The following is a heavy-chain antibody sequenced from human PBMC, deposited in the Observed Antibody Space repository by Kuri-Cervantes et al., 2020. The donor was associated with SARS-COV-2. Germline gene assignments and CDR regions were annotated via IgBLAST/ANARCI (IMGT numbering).Heavy chain of an antibody. CDR3: ARQMMSSITIFGVVITKNWFDP. J-gene: IGHJ5*02. CDR1: GGSISSGNYY. CDR2: IYYSGST. Sequence: SETLSLTCTVSGGSISSGNYYWSWIRQHPGKGLEWIGYIYYSGSTYYNPSLKSRVTMSLDTSKNQFSLKLTSVTAADTAVYYCARQMMSSITIFGVVITKNWFDPWGQGTLVTVSS. V-gene: IGHV4-31*03. D-gene: IGHD3-3*01.